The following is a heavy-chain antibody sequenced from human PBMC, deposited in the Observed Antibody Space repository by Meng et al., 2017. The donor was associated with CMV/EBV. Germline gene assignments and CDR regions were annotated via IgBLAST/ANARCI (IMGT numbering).Heavy chain of an antibody. CDR1: GFTVSSNY. J-gene: IGHJ4*02. Sequence: GESLKISCAASGFTVSSNYRSWVRQAPGKGLEWVSVIYSGGSTYYPDSVKGRFTISRDNSKNTLYLQMNSLRAEDTAVYYCARVGWTGTTGGYWGQGTLVTVSS. V-gene: IGHV3-53*05. D-gene: IGHD1-7*01. CDR2: IYSGGST. CDR3: ARVGWTGTTGGY.